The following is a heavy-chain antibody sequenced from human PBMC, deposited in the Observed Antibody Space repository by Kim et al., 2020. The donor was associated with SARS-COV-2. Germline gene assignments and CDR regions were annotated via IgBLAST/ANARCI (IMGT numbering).Heavy chain of an antibody. J-gene: IGHJ4*02. CDR2: INAGNGNT. V-gene: IGHV1-3*01. Sequence: APVKVSCKASGYTFTSYAMHWVRQAPGQRLEWMGWINAGNGNTKYSQKFQGRVTITRDTSASTAYMELSSLRSEDTAVYYCARDLDPMEVAARPGFDYWGQGTLVTVSS. D-gene: IGHD6-6*01. CDR3: ARDLDPMEVAARPGFDY. CDR1: GYTFTSYA.